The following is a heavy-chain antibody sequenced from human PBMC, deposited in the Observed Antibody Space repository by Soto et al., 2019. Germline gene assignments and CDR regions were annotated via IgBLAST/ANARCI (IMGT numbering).Heavy chain of an antibody. J-gene: IGHJ5*02. CDR1: GGTISGYY. V-gene: IGHV4-4*07. CDR3: ARGQRFSDWFDP. CDR2: IYSSGNT. D-gene: IGHD3-3*01. Sequence: SETLSLTCSVSGGTISGYYWTWIRQPAGKGLEWIGRIYSSGNTKYNPSLQSRVTMLLDTSNNQFSLILTSVTAADTAVYYCARGQRFSDWFDPWGQGTLVTVSS.